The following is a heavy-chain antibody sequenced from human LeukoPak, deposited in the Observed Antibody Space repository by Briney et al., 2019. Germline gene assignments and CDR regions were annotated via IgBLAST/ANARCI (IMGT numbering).Heavy chain of an antibody. CDR2: ISGSGGST. J-gene: IGHJ4*02. CDR1: GFTFSSYA. Sequence: GGSLRLSCAASGFTFSSYAMSWVRQAPGKGLEWVSAISGSGGSTYYADSVKGRFTISRDNSKNTLYLQMNSLRAEDTAVYYCAKASAMVVVVSKHFDYWGQGTLVTVSS. V-gene: IGHV3-23*01. CDR3: AKASAMVVVVSKHFDY. D-gene: IGHD3-22*01.